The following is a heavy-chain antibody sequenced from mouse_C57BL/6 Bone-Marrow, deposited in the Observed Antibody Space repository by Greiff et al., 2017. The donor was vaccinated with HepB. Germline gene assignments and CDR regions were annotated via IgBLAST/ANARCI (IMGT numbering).Heavy chain of an antibody. CDR3: ARPGDYYGSRGWYFDV. D-gene: IGHD1-1*01. CDR2: ISSGSSTI. Sequence: EVQVVESGGGLVKPGGSLKLSCAASGFTFSDYGMHWVRQAPEKGLEWVAYISSGSSTIYYADTVKGRFTISRDNAKNTLFLQMTSLRSEDTAMYYCARPGDYYGSRGWYFDVWGTGTTVTVSS. V-gene: IGHV5-17*01. J-gene: IGHJ1*03. CDR1: GFTFSDYG.